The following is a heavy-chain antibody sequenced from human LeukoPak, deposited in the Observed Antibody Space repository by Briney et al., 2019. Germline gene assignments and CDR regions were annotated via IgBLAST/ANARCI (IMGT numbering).Heavy chain of an antibody. D-gene: IGHD3-10*01. V-gene: IGHV4-34*01. CDR1: GGSFSGYY. CDR3: ARKVRGVTYYYYHYMDV. CDR2: INHSGGT. J-gene: IGHJ6*03. Sequence: SETLSLTCAFYGGSFSGYYWSWIRQPPGKGLEWIGEINHSGGTKYNPSLKSRVTISVDTSKNQFSLKLSSVTAADTAVYYCARKVRGVTYYYYHYMDVWGKGTTVTVSS.